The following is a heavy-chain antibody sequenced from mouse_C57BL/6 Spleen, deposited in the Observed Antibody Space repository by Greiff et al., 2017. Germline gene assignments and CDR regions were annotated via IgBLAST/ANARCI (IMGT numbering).Heavy chain of an antibody. D-gene: IGHD2-3*01. CDR3: ARWFGDGYYERFAD. J-gene: IGHJ3*01. CDR1: GYTFTSYW. Sequence: QVQLQQPGAELVKPGASVKMSCKASGYTFTSYWITWVKQRPGQGLEWIGDIDPGSGSTNYNEKFKSKATLTVDTSSSTAYMQLSSLTSEDSAVYYCARWFGDGYYERFADWGQGTLVTVSA. CDR2: IDPGSGST. V-gene: IGHV1-55*01.